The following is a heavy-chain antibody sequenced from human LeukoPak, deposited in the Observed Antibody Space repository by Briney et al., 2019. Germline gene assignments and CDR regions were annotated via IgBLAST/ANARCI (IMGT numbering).Heavy chain of an antibody. Sequence: GGSLRLSCAASGFTFSIYTMNWVRQAPGKGLEWVSIINYNGDNKYYADSVQGRFTISRDNSRNTVYLQMNSLRAEDTAIYYCAKDGHCPGALCPTQIAVAGYNDNWGQGTLVTVSS. CDR2: INYNGDNK. CDR1: GFTFSIYT. J-gene: IGHJ4*02. CDR3: AKDGHCPGALCPTQIAVAGYNDN. D-gene: IGHD6-19*01. V-gene: IGHV3-23*01.